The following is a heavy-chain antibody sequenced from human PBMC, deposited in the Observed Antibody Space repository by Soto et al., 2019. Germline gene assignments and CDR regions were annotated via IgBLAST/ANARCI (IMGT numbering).Heavy chain of an antibody. J-gene: IGHJ2*01. D-gene: IGHD1-1*01. CDR3: ARDRGAKGNPGYGWYFDH. V-gene: IGHV3-33*01. Sequence: QVQLVESGGGVVQPGRSLKLSCVESGFTVSRYGMHWVRQVPGKGLEWVALIGYDGTQKYYADSVKGRFTLSRDTSTNVVYLQMNSLRADDTAVYYCARDRGAKGNPGYGWYFDHWGRGTLVTVSS. CDR1: GFTVSRYG. CDR2: IGYDGTQK.